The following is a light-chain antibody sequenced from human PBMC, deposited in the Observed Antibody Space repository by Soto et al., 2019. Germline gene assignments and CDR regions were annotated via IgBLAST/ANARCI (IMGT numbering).Light chain of an antibody. V-gene: IGKV1-39*01. J-gene: IGKJ5*01. CDR3: QQSYSTPST. CDR1: QSVSSN. Sequence: MTQSPATLSVSPGERATLSCRASQSVSSNLAWYQQKPGKAPKLLIYAASSLQSGVPSRFSGSGSGTDFTLTISSLQPEDFATYYCQQSYSTPSTFGQGTRLEIK. CDR2: AAS.